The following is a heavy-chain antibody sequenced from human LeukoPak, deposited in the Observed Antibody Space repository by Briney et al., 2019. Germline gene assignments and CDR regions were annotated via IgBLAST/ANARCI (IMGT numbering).Heavy chain of an antibody. J-gene: IGHJ4*02. V-gene: IGHV3-7*01. CDR1: GFSLSSEW. CDR3: AREGRYSGCEY. Sequence: GGSLRLSCVASGFSLSSEWMSWVRQAPGKGLEWVANIKQDSSEIHYVDSVKGRFTISRENAKNSLYLQMNNLRAEDTAVYYCAREGRYSGCEYWGQGTLATVSS. CDR2: IKQDSSEI. D-gene: IGHD6-19*01.